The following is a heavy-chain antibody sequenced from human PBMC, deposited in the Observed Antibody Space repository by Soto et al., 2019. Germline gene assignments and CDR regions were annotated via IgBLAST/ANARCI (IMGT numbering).Heavy chain of an antibody. D-gene: IGHD1-20*01. CDR3: AKDIRHGFDY. CDR2: ISYRGST. CDR1: AGSITTSY. J-gene: IGHJ4*02. V-gene: IGHV4-59*01. Sequence: SESLSVAGTVSAGSITTSYWRWIRQPLGKALEWIGYISYRGSTNYNPSLKSRLTISIDTSKSQISLKLTSMTTADTAVYYCAKDIRHGFDYWGQGTLVTVS.